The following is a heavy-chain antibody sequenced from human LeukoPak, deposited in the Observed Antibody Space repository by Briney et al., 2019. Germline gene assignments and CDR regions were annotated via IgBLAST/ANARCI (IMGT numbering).Heavy chain of an antibody. Sequence: ASVKVSCKASVYTFTSYYMHWVRQARGQGLEWMGIINPSGGSTSDAQKFQGRVTMTRDTSTSTVYMELSSLRSEDTAVYYCARDAITIFGETDYWGQRTLVTVSS. D-gene: IGHD3-3*01. CDR2: INPSGGST. V-gene: IGHV1-46*01. CDR1: VYTFTSYY. CDR3: ARDAITIFGETDY. J-gene: IGHJ4*02.